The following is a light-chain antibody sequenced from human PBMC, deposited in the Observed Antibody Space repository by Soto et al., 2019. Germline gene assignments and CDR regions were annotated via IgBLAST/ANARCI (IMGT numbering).Light chain of an antibody. CDR1: QSVSSN. CDR2: GAS. Sequence: EIVMTQSPATLSVSPGERATLSCRASQSVSSNLAWYQQKPGQAPRLLIYGASTRATGIPARFSGSGSGTDFTLTINSLQPEDFATYFCQQSFSFPWTFGQGTKVEIK. CDR3: QQSFSFPWT. J-gene: IGKJ1*01. V-gene: IGKV3-15*01.